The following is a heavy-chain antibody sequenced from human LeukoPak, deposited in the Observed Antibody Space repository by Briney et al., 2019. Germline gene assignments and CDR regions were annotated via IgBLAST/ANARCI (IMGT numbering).Heavy chain of an antibody. V-gene: IGHV4-39*07. CDR2: IYYSGST. CDR1: GGSISSSSNY. CDR3: ARQMYYYGSGNYPFDY. J-gene: IGHJ4*02. Sequence: PSETLSLTCTVSGGSISSSSNYWGWIRQPPGKGLEWIGSIYYSGSTYYNPSLKSRVTISVDTSKNQFSLKLSSVTAADTAVYYCARQMYYYGSGNYPFDYWGQGTLVTVSS. D-gene: IGHD3-10*01.